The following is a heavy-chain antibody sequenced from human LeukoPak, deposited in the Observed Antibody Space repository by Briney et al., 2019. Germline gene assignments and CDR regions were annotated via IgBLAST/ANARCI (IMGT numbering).Heavy chain of an antibody. J-gene: IGHJ4*02. D-gene: IGHD1-26*01. Sequence: PGRSLRLSCAASGFTFSSYAMHWVRQAPGKGLEWVAVISYDGSNKYYADSGKGRFTISIDNSKNKLYLQMNSLRAEDTAVYYCARDKGVDYYKYYFDYWGQGTLVTVSS. CDR1: GFTFSSYA. CDR2: ISYDGSNK. V-gene: IGHV3-30*04. CDR3: ARDKGVDYYKYYFDY.